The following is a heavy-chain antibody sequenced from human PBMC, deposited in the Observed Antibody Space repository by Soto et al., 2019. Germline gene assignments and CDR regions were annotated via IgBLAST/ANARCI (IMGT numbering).Heavy chain of an antibody. J-gene: IGHJ5*02. CDR2: VSHSGRT. D-gene: IGHD4-17*01. CDR3: ARLLGGYDDYGGWFAP. CDR1: GGSISPYS. Sequence: TSETLSLTCTISGGSISPYSWTWIRQSPGKGLEWIGYVSHSGRTFYTPSLKSRLTMSLDTSRSQFSLRLKSVSAADTAVYYCARLLGGYDDYGGWFAPWGQGTLVTVSS. V-gene: IGHV4-59*01.